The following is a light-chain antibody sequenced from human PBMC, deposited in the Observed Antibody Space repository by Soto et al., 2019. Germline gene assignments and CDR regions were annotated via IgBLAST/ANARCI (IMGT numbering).Light chain of an antibody. Sequence: DIMMTQSLDSLAVSLGERATINCKSSQSVIHTSNNKSYLAWYQQKAGQPPELLLYWASARDSGVPDRFSGSGSGTNFTLTINSLQAEDVAVYYCQQYYTTPRTFGQGTKVEIK. CDR3: QQYYTTPRT. V-gene: IGKV4-1*01. CDR1: QSVIHTSNNKSY. CDR2: WAS. J-gene: IGKJ2*01.